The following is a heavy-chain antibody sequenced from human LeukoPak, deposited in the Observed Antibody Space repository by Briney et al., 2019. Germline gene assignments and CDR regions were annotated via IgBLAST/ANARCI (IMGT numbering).Heavy chain of an antibody. CDR3: ARGLTIYYFDY. CDR1: GGSISSSSYY. V-gene: IGHV4-39*07. Sequence: SETLSLTCTVSGGSISSSSYYWGWIRQPPGKGLEWIGSTYYSGGTYYNPSLKSRVTISVDTSKNQFSLKLSSVTAADTAVYYCARGLTIYYFDYWGQGTLVTVSS. D-gene: IGHD3-3*02. J-gene: IGHJ4*02. CDR2: TYYSGGT.